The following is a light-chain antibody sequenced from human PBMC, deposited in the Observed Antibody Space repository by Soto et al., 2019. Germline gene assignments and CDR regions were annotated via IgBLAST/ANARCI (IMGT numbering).Light chain of an antibody. CDR3: QSYGPSLSGSVV. Sequence: QSVLTQPPSVSGAPGQRVTISCSGSSSNIGGSYDVHWYQQLPGTAPKLLIYGNNNRPSGVPDRFSGSKSDTSASLAITGLQAEDEADYYCQSYGPSLSGSVVFGGGTKLTVL. CDR1: SSNIGGSYD. V-gene: IGLV1-40*01. J-gene: IGLJ2*01. CDR2: GNN.